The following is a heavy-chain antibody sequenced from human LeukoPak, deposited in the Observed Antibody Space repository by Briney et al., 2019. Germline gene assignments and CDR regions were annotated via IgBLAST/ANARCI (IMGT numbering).Heavy chain of an antibody. Sequence: SETLSLTCTVSGGPISSYYWNWIRQPPGKGLEWIGYIYYSGSTNYNPSLKSRVTISVDMSKNQFSLKLSSVTAADTAVYYCATGRWGSSWYRGFDPWGQGTLVTVSS. CDR2: IYYSGST. V-gene: IGHV4-59*08. J-gene: IGHJ5*02. D-gene: IGHD6-13*01. CDR1: GGPISSYY. CDR3: ATGRWGSSWYRGFDP.